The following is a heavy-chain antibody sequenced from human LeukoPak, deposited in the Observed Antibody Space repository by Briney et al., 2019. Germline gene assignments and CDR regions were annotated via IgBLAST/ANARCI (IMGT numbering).Heavy chain of an antibody. CDR3: TSYDYGDYWRVFDY. CDR2: IRSKANSYAA. Sequence: PGGSLRLSCAASGFTFSGSAMHWVRQASGKGLEWVGRIRSKANSYAAAYAASVKGRFTISRDDSKNTAYLQMNSLKTEDTAVYHCTSYDYGDYWRVFDYWGQGTLVTVSS. J-gene: IGHJ4*02. D-gene: IGHD4-17*01. CDR1: GFTFSGSA. V-gene: IGHV3-73*01.